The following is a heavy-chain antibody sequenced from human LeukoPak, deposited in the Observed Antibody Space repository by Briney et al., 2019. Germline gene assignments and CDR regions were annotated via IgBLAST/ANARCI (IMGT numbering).Heavy chain of an antibody. CDR3: AKDGEVSWFGPESY. CDR2: ISLDGSNK. D-gene: IGHD3-10*01. Sequence: GGSLRLSCAASGFTFSSYGMHWVRQALGKGLEWVALISLDGSNKDYAESVKGRFTISRDSSKNTLYLQMNSLRAEDTAVYYCAKDGEVSWFGPESYWGQGTLVAVSS. V-gene: IGHV3-30*18. J-gene: IGHJ4*02. CDR1: GFTFSSYG.